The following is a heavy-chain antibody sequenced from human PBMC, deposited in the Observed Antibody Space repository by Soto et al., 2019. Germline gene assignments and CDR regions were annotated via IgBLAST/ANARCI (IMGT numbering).Heavy chain of an antibody. V-gene: IGHV4-39*02. CDR2: IYFTGST. CDR3: VSVRVWYFDL. Sequence: QLQLQESGPGLVKPSETLSLTCTVSGGSIDITSYYWGWIRQPPGKGLEWIGKIYFTGSTYYNPSLESRVTMSADTSKNHFSLKLTSLTVADTAVYYCVSVRVWYFDLWGRGTLVTVSS. CDR1: GGSIDITSYY. J-gene: IGHJ2*01. D-gene: IGHD3-16*02.